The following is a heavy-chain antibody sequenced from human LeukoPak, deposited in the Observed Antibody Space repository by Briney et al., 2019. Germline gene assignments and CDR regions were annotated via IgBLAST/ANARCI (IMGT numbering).Heavy chain of an antibody. CDR1: GGSISSGSYY. D-gene: IGHD5-18*01. CDR2: IYTSGST. V-gene: IGHV4-61*02. Sequence: SETLSLTCTVSGGSISSGSYYWSWIRQPAGKGLEWIGRIYTSGSTNYNPSLKSRVTISVDTSKNQFSLKLSSVTAADTAVYYCARGDTAMARGRAFDIWGQGTMVTVSS. J-gene: IGHJ3*02. CDR3: ARGDTAMARGRAFDI.